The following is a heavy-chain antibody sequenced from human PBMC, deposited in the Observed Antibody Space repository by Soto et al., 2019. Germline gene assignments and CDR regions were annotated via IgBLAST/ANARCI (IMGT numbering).Heavy chain of an antibody. CDR2: ISYDGSNK. Sequence: QVQLVESGGGVVQPGRSLRLSCAASGFTFSSYARHWVRQAPGKGLEWVAVISYDGSNKYYADSVKGRFTISRDNSKNTLYLQMNSLRAEDTAVYYCARESYCGGDCYGWFDPWGQGTLVTVSS. D-gene: IGHD2-21*02. CDR3: ARESYCGGDCYGWFDP. CDR1: GFTFSSYA. V-gene: IGHV3-30-3*01. J-gene: IGHJ5*02.